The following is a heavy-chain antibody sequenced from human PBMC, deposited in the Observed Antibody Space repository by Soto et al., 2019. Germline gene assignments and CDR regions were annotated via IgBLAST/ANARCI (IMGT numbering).Heavy chain of an antibody. CDR3: TSWGIVVVPAAPDYYYYYMDV. Sequence: PGGSLRLSCAASGFTVSNAWMSWVRQAPGKGLEWVGRIKSKTDGGTTDYAAPVKGRFTISRDDSKNTLYLQMNSLKTEDTAVYYCTSWGIVVVPAAPDYYYYYMDVWGKGTTVTVSS. CDR1: GFTVSNAW. D-gene: IGHD2-2*01. CDR2: IKSKTDGGTT. V-gene: IGHV3-15*01. J-gene: IGHJ6*03.